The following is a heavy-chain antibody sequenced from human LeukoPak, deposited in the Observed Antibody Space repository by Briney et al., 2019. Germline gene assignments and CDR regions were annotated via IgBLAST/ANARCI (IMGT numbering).Heavy chain of an antibody. J-gene: IGHJ6*03. CDR2: INHSGST. CDR3: ARTVVAATYYYYYMDV. D-gene: IGHD2-15*01. V-gene: IGHV4-34*01. Sequence: PSETLSLTCAVYGGSFGGYYWSWIRQPPGKGLEWIGEINHSGSTNYNPSLKSRVTISVDTSENQFSLKLSSVTAADTAVYYCARTVVAATYYYYYMDVWGKGTTVTVSS. CDR1: GGSFGGYY.